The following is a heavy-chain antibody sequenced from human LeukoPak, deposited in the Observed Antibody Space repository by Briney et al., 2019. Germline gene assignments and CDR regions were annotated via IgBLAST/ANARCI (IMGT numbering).Heavy chain of an antibody. Sequence: MASETLSLTCTVSGGSTSSGIYYWGWIRQPPGKGLEWIGSIYYSGNTYYNPSLKSRVTISVDTSKNQLSLKLNSVTAADTAVYYCGRHVRQQLPPKAFDYWGQGTLVTVSS. CDR3: GRHVRQQLPPKAFDY. D-gene: IGHD6-13*01. V-gene: IGHV4-39*01. CDR1: GGSTSSGIYY. J-gene: IGHJ4*02. CDR2: IYYSGNT.